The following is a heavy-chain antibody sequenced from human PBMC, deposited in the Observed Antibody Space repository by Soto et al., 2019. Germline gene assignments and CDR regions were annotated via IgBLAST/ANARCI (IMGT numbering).Heavy chain of an antibody. Sequence: GASVKVSCKASGYTFTSYGISWVRQAPGQGLEWMGWISAYNGNTNYAQKLQGRVTMTTDTSTSTAYMELRSLRSDDTAVYCCARGNLRYFDWLSIRQDYYYYYMDVWGKGTTVTVSS. J-gene: IGHJ6*03. CDR1: GYTFTSYG. D-gene: IGHD3-9*01. CDR2: ISAYNGNT. CDR3: ARGNLRYFDWLSIRQDYYYYYMDV. V-gene: IGHV1-18*01.